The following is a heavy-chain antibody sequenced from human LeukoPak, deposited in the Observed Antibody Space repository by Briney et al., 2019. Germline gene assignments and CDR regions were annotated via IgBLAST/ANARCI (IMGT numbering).Heavy chain of an antibody. J-gene: IGHJ5*02. CDR2: ISSSSSYI. CDR3: ARGADGVSSNSRGWFDP. CDR1: GFTFSTYS. Sequence: PGGSLRLSCEVSGFTFSTYSMNWVRQAPGKGLEWVSSISSSSSYIYYADSVKGRFTVSRDNAKNSLFLQMNSLRAEDTAVYSCARGADGVSSNSRGWFDPWGQGTLVTVSS. V-gene: IGHV3-21*01. D-gene: IGHD2-15*01.